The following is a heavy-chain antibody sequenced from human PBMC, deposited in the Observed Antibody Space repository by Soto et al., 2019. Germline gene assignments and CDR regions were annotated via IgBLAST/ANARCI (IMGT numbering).Heavy chain of an antibody. D-gene: IGHD4-17*01. V-gene: IGHV3-33*01. CDR3: ARAGGTTVTGLWNFDS. J-gene: IGHJ4*02. CDR2: IWYDGTQK. CDR1: GFTFNTYS. Sequence: GGSLRLSCEASGFTFNTYSMHWVRQPPGKGLEWLAAIWYDGTQKYYADSVKGRFIISRDNSKKTLYLEMNSLRAGDTAVYYCARAGGTTVTGLWNFDSWGQGTLVTVSS.